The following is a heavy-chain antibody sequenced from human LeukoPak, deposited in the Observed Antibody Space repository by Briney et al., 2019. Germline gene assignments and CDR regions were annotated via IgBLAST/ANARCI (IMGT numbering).Heavy chain of an antibody. Sequence: GGSLRLSCAASGFTFTGSAMCWVRQAPGKGPEWVSGLGGDGKTYYAASVKGRFTISRDNSNSMLYLQMNGLREEDTALYYCAKDLWDWSAMDVWGQGTTVIVSS. CDR1: GFTFTGSA. D-gene: IGHD1-1*01. J-gene: IGHJ6*02. CDR2: LGGDGKT. CDR3: AKDLWDWSAMDV. V-gene: IGHV3-23*01.